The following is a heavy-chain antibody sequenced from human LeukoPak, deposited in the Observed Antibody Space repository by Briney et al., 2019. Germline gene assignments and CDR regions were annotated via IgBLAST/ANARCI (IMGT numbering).Heavy chain of an antibody. D-gene: IGHD6-19*01. V-gene: IGHV3-30*02. Sequence: GGSERLSCAASGFTFSSYGMHWARQAPGKGLEWVAFIRYDGSNKYYADSVKGRFTISRDNSKNTLYLQMNSLRAEDTAVYYCARARTAVAGGFDYWGQGTLVTVSS. CDR3: ARARTAVAGGFDY. CDR2: IRYDGSNK. J-gene: IGHJ4*02. CDR1: GFTFSSYG.